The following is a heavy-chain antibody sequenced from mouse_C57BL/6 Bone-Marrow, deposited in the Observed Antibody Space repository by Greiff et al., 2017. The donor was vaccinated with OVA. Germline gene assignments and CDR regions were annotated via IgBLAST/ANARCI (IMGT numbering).Heavy chain of an antibody. J-gene: IGHJ4*01. V-gene: IGHV5-17*01. D-gene: IGHD2-1*01. Sequence: EVKLVESGGGLVKPGGSLTLSCAASGFTFSDYGMHWVRQAPEKGLEWVAYISSGSSTISYADTVKGRFTISRDNAKDTLFLQMTSLRSEDTAMYYCARIYYGGDYWGQGTSVTVSS. CDR2: ISSGSSTI. CDR3: ARIYYGGDY. CDR1: GFTFSDYG.